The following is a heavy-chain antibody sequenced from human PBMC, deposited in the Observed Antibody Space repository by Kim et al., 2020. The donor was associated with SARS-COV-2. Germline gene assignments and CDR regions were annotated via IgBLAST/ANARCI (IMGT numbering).Heavy chain of an antibody. CDR1: GGSISSGGYY. Sequence: SETLSLTCTVSGGSISSGGYYWSWIRQHPGKGLEWIGYIYYSGSTYYNPSLKSRVTISVDTSKNQFSLKLSSVTAADTAVYYCARVRIAAAGTGWFDPWGQRTLVTVSS. D-gene: IGHD6-13*01. J-gene: IGHJ5*02. CDR3: ARVRIAAAGTGWFDP. CDR2: IYYSGST. V-gene: IGHV4-31*03.